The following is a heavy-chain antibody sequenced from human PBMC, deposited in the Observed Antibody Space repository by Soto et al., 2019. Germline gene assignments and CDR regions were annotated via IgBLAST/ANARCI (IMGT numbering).Heavy chain of an antibody. V-gene: IGHV3-23*01. Sequence: PGGSLRLSCAASGFTFSSYAMSWVRQAPGKGLEWVSAISGSGGSTYYADSVKGRFTISRDNSKNTLYLQMNSLRAEDTAVYYCAKATTPGLAYYYYYGMDVWGQGTTVTVSS. J-gene: IGHJ6*02. CDR2: ISGSGGST. D-gene: IGHD6-19*01. CDR1: GFTFSSYA. CDR3: AKATTPGLAYYYYYGMDV.